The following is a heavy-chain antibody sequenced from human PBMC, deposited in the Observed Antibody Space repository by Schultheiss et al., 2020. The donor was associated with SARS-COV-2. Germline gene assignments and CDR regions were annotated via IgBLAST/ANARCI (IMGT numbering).Heavy chain of an antibody. V-gene: IGHV3-53*01. CDR3: ASGSSGARFTPINWFDP. D-gene: IGHD3-22*01. CDR2: LYAGGST. Sequence: GGSLRLSCAASGFTVSSNYMSWVRQAPGKGLEWVSVLYAGGSTYYADSVKGRFTISRDNSKNALYLQMNSLRAEDTAVYYCASGSSGARFTPINWFDPWGQGTLVTVSS. J-gene: IGHJ5*02. CDR1: GFTVSSNY.